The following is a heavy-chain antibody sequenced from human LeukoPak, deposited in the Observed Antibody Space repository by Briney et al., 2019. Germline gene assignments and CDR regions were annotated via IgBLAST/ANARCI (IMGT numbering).Heavy chain of an antibody. CDR2: ITGSGDST. CDR1: GFPFNNAW. Sequence: GGSLRLSCAAYGFPFNNAWMSWVRQAPGKGLEWVSAITGSGDSTYYADSVKGRFTISRDNSKNTLYLQVNSLRAEDTAVYYCAKWGDYDILTGYYDSDYWGQGTLVTVSS. D-gene: IGHD3-9*01. V-gene: IGHV3-23*01. J-gene: IGHJ4*02. CDR3: AKWGDYDILTGYYDSDY.